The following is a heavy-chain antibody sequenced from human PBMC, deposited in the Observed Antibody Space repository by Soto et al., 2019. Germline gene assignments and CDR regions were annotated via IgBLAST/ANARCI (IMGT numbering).Heavy chain of an antibody. D-gene: IGHD2-15*01. V-gene: IGHV3-23*01. CDR1: GFTFSSYV. Sequence: DVQLLESGGGLVQPEGSLRLSCAASGFTFSSYVMGWVRQGPGKGLEWVAVVSIGGSTHYADSVRGRFTISRDNSKNTLSLQMNSLTAEDTAVYFCAKHRGAGGHFDYWGQGALVTVSS. CDR2: VSIGGST. CDR3: AKHRGAGGHFDY. J-gene: IGHJ4*02.